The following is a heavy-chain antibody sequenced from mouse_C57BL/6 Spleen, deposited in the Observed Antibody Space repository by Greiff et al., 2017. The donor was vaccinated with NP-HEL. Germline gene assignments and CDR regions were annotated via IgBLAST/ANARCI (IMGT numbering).Heavy chain of an antibody. CDR3: ARWSTVVEGAMDY. D-gene: IGHD1-1*01. Sequence: QVQLKQPGAELVKPGASVKMSCKASGYTFTSYWITWVKQRPGQGLEWIGDIYPGSGSTNYNEKFKSKATLTVDTSSSTAYMQLSSLTSEDSAVYYCARWSTVVEGAMDYWGQGTSVTVSS. J-gene: IGHJ4*01. CDR1: GYTFTSYW. CDR2: IYPGSGST. V-gene: IGHV1-55*01.